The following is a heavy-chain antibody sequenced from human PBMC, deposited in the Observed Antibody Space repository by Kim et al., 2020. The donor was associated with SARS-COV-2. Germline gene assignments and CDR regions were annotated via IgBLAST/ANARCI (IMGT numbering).Heavy chain of an antibody. J-gene: IGHJ3*02. CDR3: ARVRWELSIDAFDI. D-gene: IGHD1-26*01. V-gene: IGHV1-3*01. Sequence: SLKYQGRVTITRDTSASTAYMGLGSLRSEDTAVYYCARVRWELSIDAFDIWGQGTMVTVSS.